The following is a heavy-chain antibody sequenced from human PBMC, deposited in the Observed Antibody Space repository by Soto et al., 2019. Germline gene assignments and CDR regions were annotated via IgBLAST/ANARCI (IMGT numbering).Heavy chain of an antibody. CDR1: GASISGFY. CDR3: VRDGTKTLRDWFDP. J-gene: IGHJ5*02. D-gene: IGHD1-1*01. CDR2: IYATGTT. V-gene: IGHV4-4*07. Sequence: PSETLSLTCTVSGASISGFYWSWIRKSAGKGLEWIGRIYATGTTDYNPSLKSRIMMSVDTSKKQFSLKLRSVTAADTAVYYCVRDGTKTLRDWFDPWGQGISVTVAS.